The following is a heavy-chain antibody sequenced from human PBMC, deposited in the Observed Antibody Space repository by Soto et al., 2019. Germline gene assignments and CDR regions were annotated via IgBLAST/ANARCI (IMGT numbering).Heavy chain of an antibody. CDR3: ARDFGGAAASDY. CDR1: GGTFSSYA. V-gene: IGHV1-69*13. Sequence: SEKVSCKASGGTFSSYAISWVRQAPGQGLEWMGGIIPIFGTANYAQKFQGRVTITADESTSTAYMELSSLRYEDTAVYYCARDFGGAAASDYWGQGTLVTVSS. D-gene: IGHD6-13*01. J-gene: IGHJ4*02. CDR2: IIPIFGTA.